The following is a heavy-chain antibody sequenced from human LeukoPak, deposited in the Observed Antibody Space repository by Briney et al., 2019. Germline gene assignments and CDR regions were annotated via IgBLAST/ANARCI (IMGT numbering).Heavy chain of an antibody. V-gene: IGHV4-39*01. CDR1: GGSISSSSYY. CDR3: ASAHSRYCSSTSCYRTHAFDI. D-gene: IGHD2-2*01. Sequence: SETLSLTCTVSGGSISSSSYYWGWIRQPPGKGLEWIGSIYYSGSTYYNPPPKSRVTISVDTSKNQFSLKLSSVTAADTAVYYCASAHSRYCSSTSCYRTHAFDIWGQGTMVTVSS. CDR2: IYYSGST. J-gene: IGHJ3*02.